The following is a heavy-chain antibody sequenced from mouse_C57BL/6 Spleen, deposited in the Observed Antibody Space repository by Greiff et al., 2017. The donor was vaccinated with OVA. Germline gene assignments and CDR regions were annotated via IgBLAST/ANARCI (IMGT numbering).Heavy chain of an antibody. CDR1: GFTFSDYG. V-gene: IGHV5-17*01. CDR2: ISSGSSTI. CDR3: ARDLDVPPFAY. J-gene: IGHJ3*01. Sequence: EVKLMESGGGLVKPGGSLKLSCAASGFTFSDYGMHWVRQAPEKGLEWVAYISSGSSTIYYADTVKGRFTISRDNAKNTLFLQMTSLRSEDTAMYYCARDLDVPPFAYWGQGTLVTVSA.